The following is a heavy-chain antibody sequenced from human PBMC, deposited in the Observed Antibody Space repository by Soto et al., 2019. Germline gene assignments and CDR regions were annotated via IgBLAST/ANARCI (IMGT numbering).Heavy chain of an antibody. CDR2: IYHSGST. J-gene: IGHJ4*02. Sequence: PSETLSLTCAVSGYSISGGYSWSWIRQPPGKGLEWIGYIYHSGSTYYNPSLKSRVTISVDRSKNQFSLKLSSVTAADAAVYYCARVDSSGWYYFDYWGQGTLVTVSS. CDR1: GYSISGGYS. D-gene: IGHD6-19*01. CDR3: ARVDSSGWYYFDY. V-gene: IGHV4-30-2*01.